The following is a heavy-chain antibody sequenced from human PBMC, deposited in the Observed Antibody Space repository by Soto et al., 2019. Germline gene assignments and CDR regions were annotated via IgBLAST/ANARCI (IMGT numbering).Heavy chain of an antibody. Sequence: QVLLVQSGAGVKSPGSSLRASCNLSGPTSSSYAMSWVRQPPGQGLEWIGGIIPFFGTPNYAQKFQGRVTITADTSTATSYMELSSLRSDDTAVYYCARDKGAYYSHLVYWGQGTLVTVSS. CDR2: IIPFFGTP. CDR1: GPTSSSYA. J-gene: IGHJ4*02. D-gene: IGHD3-22*01. CDR3: ARDKGAYYSHLVY. V-gene: IGHV1-69*06.